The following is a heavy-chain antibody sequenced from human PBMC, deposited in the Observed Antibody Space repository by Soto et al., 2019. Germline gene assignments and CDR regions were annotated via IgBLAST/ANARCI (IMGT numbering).Heavy chain of an antibody. V-gene: IGHV1-46*01. CDR3: AKGLTAMVLTPGY. J-gene: IGHJ4*02. CDR2: INPSGGST. Sequence: ASVKVSCKASGYTFTSYYMHWVRQAPGQGLEWMGIINPSGGSTSYAQKFQGRVTMTRDNSKNTLYLQMNSLRAEDTAVYYCAKGLTAMVLTPGYWGQGTLVTVSS. D-gene: IGHD5-18*01. CDR1: GYTFTSYY.